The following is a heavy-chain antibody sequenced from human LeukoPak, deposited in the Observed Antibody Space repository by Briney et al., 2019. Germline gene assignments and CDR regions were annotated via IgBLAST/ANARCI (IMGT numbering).Heavy chain of an antibody. D-gene: IGHD3-22*01. V-gene: IGHV3-23*01. CDR3: AKSTYYYDSSGYYLGYYFDY. CDR2: ISGSGGST. Sequence: WIRQPPGKGLEWVSAISGSGGSTYYADSVKGRFTISRDNSKNTLYLQMNSLRAEDTAVYYCAKSTYYYDSSGYYLGYYFDYWGQGTLVTVSS. J-gene: IGHJ4*02.